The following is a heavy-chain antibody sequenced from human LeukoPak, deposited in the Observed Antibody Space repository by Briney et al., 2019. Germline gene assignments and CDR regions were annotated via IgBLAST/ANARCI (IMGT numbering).Heavy chain of an antibody. J-gene: IGHJ4*02. Sequence: VASVKVSCKASGYTFTSYGISWVRQAPGQGLEWMGWISAYNGNTNYAQKVQGRVTMTTDTSTSAACMELRSLRSDDTAVYYCARYVRTDLLFDYWGQGTLVTVSS. CDR3: ARYVRTDLLFDY. CDR2: ISAYNGNT. CDR1: GYTFTSYG. D-gene: IGHD1-26*01. V-gene: IGHV1-18*01.